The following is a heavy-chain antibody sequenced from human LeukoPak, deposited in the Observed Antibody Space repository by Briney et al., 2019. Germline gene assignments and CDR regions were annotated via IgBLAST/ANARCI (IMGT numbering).Heavy chain of an antibody. CDR2: VSGSGGST. CDR3: AKDSHSGTYFHS. V-gene: IGHV3-23*01. J-gene: IGHJ4*02. CDR1: GFTFSSYD. D-gene: IGHD1-26*01. Sequence: GGSLRLSCAASGFTFSSYDMSWVSQAPGKGLEWVSAVSGSGGSTYYADSVKGRFTISRDNSKSTLFLQMNSLRAEDTAVYYCAKDSHSGTYFHSWGRGTLVTVSS.